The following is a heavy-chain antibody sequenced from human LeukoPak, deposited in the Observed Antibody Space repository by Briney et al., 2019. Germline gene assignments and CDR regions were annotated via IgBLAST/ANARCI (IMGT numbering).Heavy chain of an antibody. J-gene: IGHJ4*02. D-gene: IGHD3-22*01. CDR1: GITLSNYG. CDR2: ISDSGGRT. Sequence: GGSLRLSCAVSGITLSNYGMSWVRQAPGKGLEWVAGISDSGGRTNYADSVKGRFTISRDSPKNTLFLQMNSLRAEDTAVYFCAKRGVVIRVILVGFHEEAYYFDSWGQGALVTVSS. V-gene: IGHV3-23*01. CDR3: AKRGVVIRVILVGFHEEAYYFDS.